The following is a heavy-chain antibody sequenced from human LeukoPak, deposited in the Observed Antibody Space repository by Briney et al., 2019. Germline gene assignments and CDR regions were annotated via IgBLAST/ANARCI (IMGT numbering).Heavy chain of an antibody. J-gene: IGHJ3*02. CDR1: GFTFGDYA. CDR3: CLYDYVWGSYRPRGDAFDI. D-gene: IGHD3-16*02. V-gene: IGHV3-49*03. CDR2: IRSKAYGGTT. Sequence: GGFLRLSCTASGFTFGDYAMSWFRQAPGKGLEWVGFIRSKAYGGTTEYAASVKGRFTISRDDSKSIAYLQMNSLKTEDTAVYYCCLYDYVWGSYRPRGDAFDIWGQGTMVTVSS.